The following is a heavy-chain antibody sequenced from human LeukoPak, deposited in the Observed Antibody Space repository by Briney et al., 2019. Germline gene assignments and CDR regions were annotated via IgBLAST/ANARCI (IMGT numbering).Heavy chain of an antibody. J-gene: IGHJ4*02. CDR1: GFTFSDYY. V-gene: IGHV3-11*01. CDR2: ISSSGSTI. CDR3: AKDTTHSNSWYDY. D-gene: IGHD6-13*01. Sequence: GSLRLSCAASGFTFSDYYMSWIRQAPGKGLEWVSYISSSGSTIYYADSVKGRFTISRDNAKNSLYLQMNSLRAEDTALYYCAKDTTHSNSWYDYWGQGTLVTVSS.